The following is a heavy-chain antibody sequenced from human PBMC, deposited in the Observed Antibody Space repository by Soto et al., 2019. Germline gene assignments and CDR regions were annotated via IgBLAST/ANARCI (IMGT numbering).Heavy chain of an antibody. J-gene: IGHJ5*02. CDR3: ARGSYCSSTSCYSGLWFAP. CDR1: GGCISSGDYY. D-gene: IGHD2-2*01. CDR2: IYYSGST. Sequence: QVQLQESGPGLVKPSQTLSLTCTVSGGCISSGDYYWRWIRQPPGKGLEWIGYIYYSGSTYYNPSLKSRVTITVDTSKNLFSLKLSSVTAADTAVSYCARGSYCSSTSCYSGLWFAPWGQGTLVTVSS. V-gene: IGHV4-30-4*01.